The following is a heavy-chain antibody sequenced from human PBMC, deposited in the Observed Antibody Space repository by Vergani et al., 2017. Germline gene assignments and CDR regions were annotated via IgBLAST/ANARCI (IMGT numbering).Heavy chain of an antibody. CDR1: GFTFSSYS. CDR3: ARDIRDGYNEHDY. D-gene: IGHD5-24*01. Sequence: EVQLVESGGGLVKPGGSLRLSCAASGFTFSSYSMNWVRQAPGKGLEWVSSISSSSSYIYYADSVKGRFTISRDNAKNSLYLQMNSLRAEDTAVYYCARDIRDGYNEHDYWGQGTLVTVSS. V-gene: IGHV3-21*01. CDR2: ISSSSSYI. J-gene: IGHJ4*02.